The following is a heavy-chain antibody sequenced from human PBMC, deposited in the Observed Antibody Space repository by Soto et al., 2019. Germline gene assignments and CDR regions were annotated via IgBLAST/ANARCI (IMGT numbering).Heavy chain of an antibody. V-gene: IGHV3-23*01. CDR3: AKESTSGWSFDY. CDR1: GFTFSTYA. Sequence: EVQLLESGRGLGQPGGSLRLSCAASGFTFSTYAMNWVREAPGKGLEWVSGISGSGDSTYYADSVKGRFTVSRDNSKNTLYLQMNSLRGEDTAVFYYAKESTSGWSFDYWGQGTLVPVSP. J-gene: IGHJ4*02. CDR2: ISGSGDST. D-gene: IGHD6-19*01.